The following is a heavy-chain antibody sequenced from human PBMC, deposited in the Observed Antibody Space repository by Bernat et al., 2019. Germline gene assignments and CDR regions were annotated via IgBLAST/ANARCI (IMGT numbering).Heavy chain of an antibody. CDR1: GFTFSSYG. CDR2: IWYDGSNK. V-gene: IGHV3-33*01. J-gene: IGHJ4*02. D-gene: IGHD6-13*01. CDR3: AREKAPTPPYSSSWSAPDY. Sequence: QVQLVESGGGVVQPGRSLRLPCAASGFTFSSYGMHWVRQAPGKGLEWVAVIWYDGSNKYYADSVKGRFTISRDNSKNTLYLQMNSLRAEDTAVYYCAREKAPTPPYSSSWSAPDYWGQGTLVTVSS.